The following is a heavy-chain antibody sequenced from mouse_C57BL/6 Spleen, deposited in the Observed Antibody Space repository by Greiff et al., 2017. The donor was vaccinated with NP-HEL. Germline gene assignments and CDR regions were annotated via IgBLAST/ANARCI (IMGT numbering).Heavy chain of an antibody. CDR3: ASYYYGRYY. CDR2: IDPADSET. V-gene: IGHV1-52*01. D-gene: IGHD1-1*01. J-gene: IGHJ2*01. CDR1: GYTFTGYW. Sequence: VQLQQPGAELVRPGSSVKLSCKASGYTFTGYWMHWVKQRPIQGLEWIGNIDPADSETHYNQKFKDKATLTGDKSSSTAYMQLSILTSEDSAVYYCASYYYGRYYWGQGTTLTVSS.